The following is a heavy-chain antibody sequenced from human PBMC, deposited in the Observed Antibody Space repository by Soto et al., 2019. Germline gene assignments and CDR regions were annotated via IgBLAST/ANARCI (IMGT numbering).Heavy chain of an antibody. J-gene: IGHJ4*02. D-gene: IGHD6-19*01. CDR1: GFTFSSYW. Sequence: EVQLVESGGGLVQPGGSLRLSCAASGFTFSSYWMRWVRQAPGKALVWVSAISGSGGSTYYADSVKGRFTISRDNSKNTLYLQMNSLRGEDSAVYYCANIRTTFGAIAVAGNSLVDYWGQGTLVTVSS. CDR2: ISGSGGST. CDR3: ANIRTTFGAIAVAGNSLVDY. V-gene: IGHV3-23*04.